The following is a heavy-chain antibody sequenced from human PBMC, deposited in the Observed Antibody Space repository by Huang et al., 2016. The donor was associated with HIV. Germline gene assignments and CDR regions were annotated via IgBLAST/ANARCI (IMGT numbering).Heavy chain of an antibody. Sequence: QVQLVQSGAEVTKPGASVTVSFKTSGHRFVDYYIHWVRQAPVQGLEWVGVSTPITGDAFYAGKFRGRVAMPRDTSISTVYMEVNRLQFDDGATYFCATDGGVGCDGGSCFPHWGQGTLVGVSS. CDR3: ATDGGVGCDGGSCFPH. V-gene: IGHV1-2*02. CDR2: STPITGDA. D-gene: IGHD2-15*01. J-gene: IGHJ4*02. CDR1: GHRFVDYY.